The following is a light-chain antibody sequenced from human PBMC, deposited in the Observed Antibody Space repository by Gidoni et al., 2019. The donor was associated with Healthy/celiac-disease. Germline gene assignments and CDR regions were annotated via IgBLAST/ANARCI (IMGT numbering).Light chain of an antibody. CDR2: AAS. V-gene: IGKV1-9*01. J-gene: IGKJ2*01. CDR1: QGISSY. CDR3: QQLNSYHT. Sequence: DIQLTQSPPFLSASVGDRVTITCRASQGISSYLAWYQQKPGKAPKLLIYAASTLQSGVPSRFSGSGSGTEFTLTISSLQPEDFATYYCQQLNSYHTFGQGTKLEIK.